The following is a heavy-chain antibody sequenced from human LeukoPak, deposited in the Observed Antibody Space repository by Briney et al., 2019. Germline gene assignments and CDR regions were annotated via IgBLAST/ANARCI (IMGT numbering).Heavy chain of an antibody. CDR3: ATNSGGTEYSRPGGLDY. CDR2: FDPEDGET. V-gene: IGHV1-24*01. J-gene: IGHJ4*02. CDR1: GYTLTELS. Sequence: ASVKASCKVSGYTLTELSMHWVRQAPGKGLEWMGGFDPEDGETIYAQKFQGRVTITEDTSTDTAYMELSSLRSEDTAVYYCATNSGGTEYSRPGGLDYWGQGALVTVSS. D-gene: IGHD6-6*01.